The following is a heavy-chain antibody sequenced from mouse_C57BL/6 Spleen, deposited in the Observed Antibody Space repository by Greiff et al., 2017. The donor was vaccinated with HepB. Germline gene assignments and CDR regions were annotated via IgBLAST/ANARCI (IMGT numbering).Heavy chain of an antibody. V-gene: IGHV1-69*01. CDR3: ARQNYYDYDVGGYYAMDY. J-gene: IGHJ4*01. D-gene: IGHD2-4*01. CDR2: IDPSDSYT. CDR1: GYTFTSYW. Sequence: QVQLKQPGAELVMPGASVKLSCKASGYTFTSYWMHWVKQRPGQGLEWIGEIDPSDSYTNYNQKFKGKSTLTVDKSSSTAYMQLSSLTSEDSAVYYCARQNYYDYDVGGYYAMDYWGQGTSVTVSS.